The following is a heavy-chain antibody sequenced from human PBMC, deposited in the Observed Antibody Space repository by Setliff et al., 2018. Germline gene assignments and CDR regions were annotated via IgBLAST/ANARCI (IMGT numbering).Heavy chain of an antibody. J-gene: IGHJ4*02. D-gene: IGHD4-17*01. V-gene: IGHV3-73*01. Sequence: GSLRLSCAASGFTFSGSAVYWVRQASGRGLEWVGRIRSKADSYATAYAASVKARFTISRDDSKNTAYLQVNSLKTEDTAVYYCAITMTTGVDFFDFWGQGTPVTVSS. CDR1: GFTFSGSA. CDR2: IRSKADSYAT. CDR3: AITMTTGVDFFDF.